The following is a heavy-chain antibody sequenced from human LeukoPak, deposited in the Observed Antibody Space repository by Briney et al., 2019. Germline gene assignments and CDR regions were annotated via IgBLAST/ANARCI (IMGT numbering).Heavy chain of an antibody. CDR3: ARSRAFNSGAFDP. D-gene: IGHD1-26*01. Sequence: SETLSLTCTVSGASVSSASYWRWIRQPPGEGVEWIAHIYNGVNTNYNPSLKSRVTISVDTSKNQFSLRLNSVTAADTAVYYCARSRAFNSGAFDPWGQGSLVTVSS. V-gene: IGHV4-61*01. J-gene: IGHJ5*02. CDR1: GASVSSASY. CDR2: IYNGVNT.